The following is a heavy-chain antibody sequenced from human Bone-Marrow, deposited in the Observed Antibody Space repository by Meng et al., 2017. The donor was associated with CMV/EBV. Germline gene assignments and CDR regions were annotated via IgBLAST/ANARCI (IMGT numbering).Heavy chain of an antibody. CDR3: ASSPDYGEDY. V-gene: IGHV3-74*01. CDR2: VNSDGSNT. CDR1: GFTFSSYW. D-gene: IGHD4-17*01. Sequence: GGSLRLSCAASGFTFSSYWMHWVRQAPGKGLVWVSRVNSDGSNTSYSDSVKRRFTISSDNAKNTLYLQMNSLRAEDTAVYYCASSPDYGEDYWGQGTLVTVSS. J-gene: IGHJ4*02.